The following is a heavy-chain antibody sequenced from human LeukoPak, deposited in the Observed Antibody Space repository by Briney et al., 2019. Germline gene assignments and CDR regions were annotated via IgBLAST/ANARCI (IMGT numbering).Heavy chain of an antibody. Sequence: QTGGSLRLSCAASGFTFSSYRMHWLRQAPGKGLEWVADISYYGSNKYYADSVKGRFTISRDNSKNTLYLQMNSLRAEDTAVYYCARLDYFDYWGQGTLVTVSS. CDR3: ARLDYFDY. J-gene: IGHJ4*02. CDR2: ISYYGSNK. CDR1: GFTFSSYR. V-gene: IGHV3-30*19.